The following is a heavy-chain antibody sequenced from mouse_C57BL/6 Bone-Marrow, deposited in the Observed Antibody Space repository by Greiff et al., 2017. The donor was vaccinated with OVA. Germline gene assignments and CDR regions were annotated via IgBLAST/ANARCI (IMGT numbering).Heavy chain of an antibody. Sequence: VKLQESGPGLVQPSQSLSITCTVSGFSLTSYGVHWVRQPPGKGLEWLGVIWSGGSTDYNAAFISRLSISKDNSKSQVFFKMNSLQADDTAIYYCAKNGAYYYGSSVYAMDYWGQGTSVTVSS. J-gene: IGHJ4*01. CDR1: GFSLTSYG. CDR3: AKNGAYYYGSSVYAMDY. CDR2: IWSGGST. V-gene: IGHV2-4*01. D-gene: IGHD1-1*01.